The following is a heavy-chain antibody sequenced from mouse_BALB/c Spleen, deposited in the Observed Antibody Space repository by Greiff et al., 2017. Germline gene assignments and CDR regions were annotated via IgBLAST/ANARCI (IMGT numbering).Heavy chain of an antibody. CDR2: ISSGGGST. CDR1: GFAFSSYD. J-gene: IGHJ3*01. CDR3: ARRGSSFAY. Sequence: EVHLVESGGGLVKPGGSLKLSCAASGFAFSSYDMSWVRQTPEKRLEWVAYISSGGGSTYYPDTVKGRFTISRDNAKNTLYLQMSSLKSEDTAMYYCARRGSSFAYWGQGTLVTVSA. V-gene: IGHV5-12-1*01. D-gene: IGHD1-1*01.